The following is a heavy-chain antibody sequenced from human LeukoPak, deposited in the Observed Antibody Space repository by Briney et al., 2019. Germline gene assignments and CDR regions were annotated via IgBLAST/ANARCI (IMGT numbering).Heavy chain of an antibody. CDR1: GGSISSSSYY. V-gene: IGHV4-39*01. J-gene: IGHJ4*02. CDR3: ARHPTNSDFWSGSSYFDY. Sequence: PSETLSLTCTVSGGSISSSSYYWGWIRQPPGKGLEWFGRIYYRGSTYYKPSLKSRVTIFVDTSKNQFSLQLSSVTAADTAVYYCARHPTNSDFWSGSSYFDYWGQGTLVTVSS. CDR2: IYYRGST. D-gene: IGHD3-3*01.